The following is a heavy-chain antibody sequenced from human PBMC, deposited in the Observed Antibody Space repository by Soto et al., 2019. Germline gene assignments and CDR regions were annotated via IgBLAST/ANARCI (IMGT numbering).Heavy chain of an antibody. CDR1: GGSVRSGNHF. J-gene: IGHJ6*02. Sequence: LSLTCSVSGGSVRSGNHFWNWIRQPPGRGLEWLGYMYYTGVTNYNPSLKSRVSMSVDTSKDQFSLNLTSLTAADTAVYYCARGGEPLGYYGLDVWGQGTTVTVSS. CDR2: MYYTGVT. CDR3: ARGGEPLGYYGLDV. V-gene: IGHV4-61*01.